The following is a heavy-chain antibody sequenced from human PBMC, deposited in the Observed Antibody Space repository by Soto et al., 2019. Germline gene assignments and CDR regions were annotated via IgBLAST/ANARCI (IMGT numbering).Heavy chain of an antibody. CDR1: GGSVRSGNHF. J-gene: IGHJ6*02. Sequence: LSLTCSVSGGSVRSGNHFWNWIRQPPGRGLEWLGYMYYTGVTNYNPSLKSRVSMSVDTSKDQFSLNLTSLTAADTAVYYCARGGEPLGYYGLDVWGQGTTVTVSS. CDR2: MYYTGVT. CDR3: ARGGEPLGYYGLDV. V-gene: IGHV4-61*01.